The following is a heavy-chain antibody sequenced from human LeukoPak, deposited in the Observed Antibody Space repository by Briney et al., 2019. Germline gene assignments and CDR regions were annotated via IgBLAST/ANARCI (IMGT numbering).Heavy chain of an antibody. D-gene: IGHD3-16*01. CDR1: GFTFSSYA. Sequence: GGSLRLSCAASGFTFSSYAMSWVRQAPGKGREWVSAISGSVGSTYYADSVKGRFTISRDNHKNTLYLQMNSLRAEDTAVYYCATRYVWGSPNSVDYWGQGTLVTVSS. J-gene: IGHJ4*02. V-gene: IGHV3-23*01. CDR3: ATRYVWGSPNSVDY. CDR2: ISGSVGST.